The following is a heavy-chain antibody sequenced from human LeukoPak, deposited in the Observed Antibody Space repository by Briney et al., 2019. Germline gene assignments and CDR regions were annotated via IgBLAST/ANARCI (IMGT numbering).Heavy chain of an antibody. Sequence: GGSLRLSCAASGFTFSSYEINWVRQAPGKGLEWVSYISGSGSTIYYADSVKGRLTISRDNAKNSLYLEMNSLRDEDTAVYYCARGSSVADYWGQGTLVTVSS. D-gene: IGHD4-23*01. J-gene: IGHJ4*02. CDR3: ARGSSVADY. CDR2: ISGSGSTI. V-gene: IGHV3-48*03. CDR1: GFTFSSYE.